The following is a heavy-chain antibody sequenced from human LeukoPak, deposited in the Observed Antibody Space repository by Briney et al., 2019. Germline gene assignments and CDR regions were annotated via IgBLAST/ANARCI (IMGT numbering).Heavy chain of an antibody. J-gene: IGHJ6*03. Sequence: SETLSLTCSVSGDSISGSSYYWGWIRQPPGRGLEWIGSIYYSGSTYYNPSLKSLVTISVHTSKNQFSLKLSSVTAADTAVYYCAREMEDKSFSFGELRKNYYYYMDVWGKGTTVTVSS. CDR2: IYYSGST. CDR3: AREMEDKSFSFGELRKNYYYYMDV. CDR1: GDSISGSSYY. D-gene: IGHD3-10*01. V-gene: IGHV4-39*07.